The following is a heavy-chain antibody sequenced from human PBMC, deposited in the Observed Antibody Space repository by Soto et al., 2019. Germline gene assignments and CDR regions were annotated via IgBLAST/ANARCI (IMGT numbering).Heavy chain of an antibody. CDR1: GGYISSGGYY. V-gene: IGHV4-31*03. CDR2: IYYSGST. CDR3: ARGYSNYHFDE. Sequence: SETLSLTCTVSGGYISSGGYYWSWIRQHPGKGLEWIGYIYYSGSTYYNPSLKSRVTISIDTSKDEFSLKLTSVTAADTAVYYCARGYSNYHFDEWGQGTLVTVSS. D-gene: IGHD4-4*01. J-gene: IGHJ4*02.